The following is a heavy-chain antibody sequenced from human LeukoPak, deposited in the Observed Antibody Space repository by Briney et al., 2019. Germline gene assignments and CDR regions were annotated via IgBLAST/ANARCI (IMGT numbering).Heavy chain of an antibody. J-gene: IGHJ4*02. CDR2: ISGSGGST. CDR3: ARDSRYGTRRFDY. D-gene: IGHD5-18*01. CDR1: GVTFSSYA. V-gene: IGHV3-23*01. Sequence: PGGSLRLSCAASGVTFSSYAMSWVRQAPGKGLEWGSAISGSGGSTYYADSVKGRFTISRDNSKNTLYLQMNSLRAEDTAVYYCARDSRYGTRRFDYWGQGTLVTASS.